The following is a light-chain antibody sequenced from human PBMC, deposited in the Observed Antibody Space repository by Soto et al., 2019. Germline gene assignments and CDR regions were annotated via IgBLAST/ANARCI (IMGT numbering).Light chain of an antibody. CDR2: ADF. V-gene: IGKV1-12*01. CDR1: QGFSSW. CDR3: QQANSFPFT. J-gene: IGKJ3*01. Sequence: DIQMTQSPSSVSASVGDRVTISCRASQGFSSWLAWYQQKTGEAPRLLIYADFRLQSGVPSRFSGRGSGSDFTLTISSLQPEDFATYDCQQANSFPFTFGPGTKVDV.